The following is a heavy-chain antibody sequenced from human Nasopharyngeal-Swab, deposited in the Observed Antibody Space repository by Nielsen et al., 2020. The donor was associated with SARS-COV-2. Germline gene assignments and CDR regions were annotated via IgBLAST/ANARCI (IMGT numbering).Heavy chain of an antibody. CDR2: RSCDGSRQ. Sequence: GESLKISCVASGFTFSSYAMHWVRQAPGKGLEWVAFRSCDGSRQQYADSVKGRFTISRDTSKNTLLLEMNSLRPEDTAVYYCAKEGKFCSGSSCYYPFEYWGQGTLVTVSS. D-gene: IGHD2-15*01. J-gene: IGHJ4*02. V-gene: IGHV3-30*18. CDR3: AKEGKFCSGSSCYYPFEY. CDR1: GFTFSSYA.